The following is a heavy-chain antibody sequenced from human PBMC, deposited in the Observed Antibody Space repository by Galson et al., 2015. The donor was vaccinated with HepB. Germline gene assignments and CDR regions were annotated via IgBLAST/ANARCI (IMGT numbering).Heavy chain of an antibody. Sequence: LRLSCAASGFTFSSYSMNWVRQAPGKGLEWVSSISSSSSYIYYADSVKGRFTISRDNAKNSLYLQMNSLRAEDTAVYYCAREVGDDVYNWFDPWGQGTLVTVSS. V-gene: IGHV3-21*01. CDR1: GFTFSSYS. J-gene: IGHJ5*02. D-gene: IGHD3-10*01. CDR2: ISSSSSYI. CDR3: AREVGDDVYNWFDP.